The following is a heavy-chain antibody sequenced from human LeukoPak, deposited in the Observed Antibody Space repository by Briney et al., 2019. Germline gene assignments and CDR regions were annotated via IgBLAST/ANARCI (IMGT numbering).Heavy chain of an antibody. CDR1: GYTFTSYD. Sequence: ASVKVSCKASGYTFTSYDINWVRQAPGQGLEWMGWINPDSGGTKYAQKFQGRVTLTRDTSISTAYMELTRLKSDDTAVYYCASVYNSGWYFDYWGQGALVTVSS. D-gene: IGHD5-12*01. CDR2: INPDSGGT. CDR3: ASVYNSGWYFDY. V-gene: IGHV1-2*02. J-gene: IGHJ4*02.